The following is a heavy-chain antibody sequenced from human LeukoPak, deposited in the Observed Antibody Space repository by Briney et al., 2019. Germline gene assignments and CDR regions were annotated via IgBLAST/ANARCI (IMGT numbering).Heavy chain of an antibody. CDR2: IYSGGST. V-gene: IGHV3-53*04. Sequence: GGSLRLSCAASGFTFSGHSMTWVRQAPGKGLEWVSVIYSGGSTYYADSVKGRFTISRHNSKNTLYLQMNSLRAEDTAVYYCARVVNVVVPAATTDNWFDPWGQGTLVTVSS. CDR3: ARVVNVVVPAATTDNWFDP. CDR1: GFTFSGHS. J-gene: IGHJ5*02. D-gene: IGHD2-2*01.